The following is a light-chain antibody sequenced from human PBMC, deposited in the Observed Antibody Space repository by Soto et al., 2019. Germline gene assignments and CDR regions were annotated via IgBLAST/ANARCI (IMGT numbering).Light chain of an antibody. V-gene: IGLV2-14*01. Sequence: QSALTQPRSVSGSPGQSVTISCTGTSSDVGGYNYVSWYQQHPGKAPKLMIYEVSNRPSGVSNRFSGSKSGNTASLTISGLQAEDEADYYCSSYTSSSLYVFGTGTKVTVL. J-gene: IGLJ1*01. CDR2: EVS. CDR3: SSYTSSSLYV. CDR1: SSDVGGYNY.